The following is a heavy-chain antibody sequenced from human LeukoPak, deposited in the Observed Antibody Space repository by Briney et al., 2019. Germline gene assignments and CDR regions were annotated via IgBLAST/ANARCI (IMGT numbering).Heavy chain of an antibody. V-gene: IGHV4-39*07. D-gene: IGHD2/OR15-2a*01. CDR1: GDSISTSYYY. Sequence: PSETLSLTWAVSGDSISTSYYYWGWIRQPPGKGLEWIGSISFSGSAYYNPSLQSRVTISVDTSKNQFSLRLNSVTTADTAAYYCARDRWNIGNYWGQGILVTVSS. J-gene: IGHJ4*02. CDR2: ISFSGSA. CDR3: ARDRWNIGNY.